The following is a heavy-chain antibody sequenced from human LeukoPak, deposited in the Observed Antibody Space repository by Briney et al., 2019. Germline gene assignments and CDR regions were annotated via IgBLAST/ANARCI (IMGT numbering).Heavy chain of an antibody. CDR1: GFTFSSYA. Sequence: PGGSLRLSCAASGFTFSSYAMSWVRQAPGKGLEWVSAISGSGGSTYYADSVKGRFTISRDNSKNTLYLQMNSLRAEDTAVYYCARDFQYYDFWSGYHPSNWFDPWGQGTLVTVSS. V-gene: IGHV3-23*01. J-gene: IGHJ5*02. D-gene: IGHD3-3*01. CDR3: ARDFQYYDFWSGYHPSNWFDP. CDR2: ISGSGGST.